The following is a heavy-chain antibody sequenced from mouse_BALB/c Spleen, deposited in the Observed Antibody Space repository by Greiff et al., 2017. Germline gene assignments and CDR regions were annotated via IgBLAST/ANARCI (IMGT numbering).Heavy chain of an antibody. CDR1: GYAFSSYW. CDR3: ARRGTTVEFAY. D-gene: IGHD1-1*01. CDR2: IYPGDGDT. V-gene: IGHV1-80*01. J-gene: IGHJ3*01. Sequence: VQLQQSGAELVRPGSSVKISCKASGYAFSSYWMNWVKQRPGQGLEWIGQIYPGDGDTNYNGKCKGKATLTADKSSSTAYMQLSSLTSEDSAVYFCARRGTTVEFAYWGQGTLVTVSA.